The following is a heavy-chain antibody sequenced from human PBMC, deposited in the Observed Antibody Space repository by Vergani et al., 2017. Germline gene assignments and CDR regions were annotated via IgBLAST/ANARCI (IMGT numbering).Heavy chain of an antibody. CDR1: GFTFSSYA. D-gene: IGHD3-10*01. CDR3: ARDYGSGPPQSRRLLYDIGWFDP. Sequence: QVQLVESGGGVVQPGRSLRLSCAASGFTFSSYAMHWVRQAPGKGLEWVAVISYDGSNKYYADSVKGRFTISRDNSKNMMNLQMNSLRADDTAVYYCARDYGSGPPQSRRLLYDIGWFDPWGQGTLVTVSS. V-gene: IGHV3-30-3*01. J-gene: IGHJ5*02. CDR2: ISYDGSNK.